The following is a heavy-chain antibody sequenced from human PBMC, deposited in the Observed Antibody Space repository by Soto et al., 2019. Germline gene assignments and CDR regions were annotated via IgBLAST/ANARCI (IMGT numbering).Heavy chain of an antibody. Sequence: SGTLSLTCTVSGGYISSYYWSWIRQPDGKGLEWIGRIYTSGSTNYNPWLQSRVTMSVDTSKKQFSLKLSSVTAADPAVYYRTRGVTAAGTVYFDYWGQGTLVTVSS. D-gene: IGHD6-13*01. CDR2: IYTSGST. J-gene: IGHJ4*02. CDR3: TRGVTAAGTVYFDY. CDR1: GGYISSYY. V-gene: IGHV4-4*07.